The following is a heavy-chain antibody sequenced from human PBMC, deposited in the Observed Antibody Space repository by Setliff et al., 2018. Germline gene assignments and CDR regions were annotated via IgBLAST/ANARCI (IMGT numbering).Heavy chain of an antibody. CDR2: IYYRGST. Sequence: SETLSLTCTVSGGSIRDYYWNWIRQSPGKGLEWIGYIYYRGSTNYNSSLKSRVTISIDMSKNQFSLNLSSATAADTAVYFCAAVGTAAGGGWFDPWGRGTLVTVSS. CDR1: GGSIRDYY. J-gene: IGHJ5*02. V-gene: IGHV4-59*01. CDR3: AAVGTAAGGGWFDP. D-gene: IGHD2-15*01.